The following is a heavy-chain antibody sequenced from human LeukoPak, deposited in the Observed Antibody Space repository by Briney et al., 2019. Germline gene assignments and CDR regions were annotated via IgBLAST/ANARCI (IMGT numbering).Heavy chain of an antibody. J-gene: IGHJ4*02. V-gene: IGHV1-69*13. CDR2: IIPIFGTA. CDR1: GGTFSSYA. CDR3: ARDRPGPGDY. D-gene: IGHD3-10*01. Sequence: GASVKVSCKASGGTFSSYAISWVRQAPGQGLEWMGGIIPIFGTANYAQKFRGRVTITADESTSTAYMELSSLRSEDTAVYYCARDRPGPGDYWGQGTLVTVSS.